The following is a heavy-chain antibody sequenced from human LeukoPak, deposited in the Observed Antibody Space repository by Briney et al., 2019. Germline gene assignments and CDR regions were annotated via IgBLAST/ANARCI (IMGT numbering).Heavy chain of an antibody. CDR3: CSGSQLGMDY. CDR1: GGSTSSGDYY. Sequence: SETLSLTCTVSGGSTSSGDYYWSWIRQPPGKGLEWIGYIYYSGSTYYNPSLKSRVTISVDTSKNQFSLKLSSVTAADTAVYYCCSGSQLGMDYWGQGTLVTVSS. V-gene: IGHV4-30-4*01. J-gene: IGHJ4*02. D-gene: IGHD1-26*01. CDR2: IYYSGST.